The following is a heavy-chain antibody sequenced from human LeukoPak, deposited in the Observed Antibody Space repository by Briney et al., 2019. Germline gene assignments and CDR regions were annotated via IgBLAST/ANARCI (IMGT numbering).Heavy chain of an antibody. CDR1: GFTFSRYA. Sequence: QSGGSLRLSCAPSGFTFSRYAMSWVRHAPGKGRGWVSFISGRGGGTYCADSVKGRLNISRDNSKNTLYLQMNSLRAEDKAVYYWAKDPDSGSARYYFDYWGQGTLVTVSS. CDR3: AKDPDSGSARYYFDY. CDR2: ISGRGGGT. D-gene: IGHD1-26*01. J-gene: IGHJ4*02. V-gene: IGHV3-23*01.